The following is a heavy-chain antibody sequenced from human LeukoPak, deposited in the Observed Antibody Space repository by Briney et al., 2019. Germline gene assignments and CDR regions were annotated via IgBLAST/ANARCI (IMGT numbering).Heavy chain of an antibody. Sequence: GGSLRLSCAGSGFTFSSYAMSWVRQAPRKGLEWVSAISDTGATTYDADSVKGRFTISRDNAKNSLYLQMNSLRAEDTAVYYCARGAFSSSLYYFDYWGQGTLVTVSS. CDR3: ARGAFSSSLYYFDY. D-gene: IGHD6-6*01. V-gene: IGHV3-23*01. CDR1: GFTFSSYA. CDR2: ISDTGATT. J-gene: IGHJ4*02.